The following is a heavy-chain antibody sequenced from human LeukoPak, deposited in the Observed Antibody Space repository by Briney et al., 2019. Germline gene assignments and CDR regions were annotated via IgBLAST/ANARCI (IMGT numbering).Heavy chain of an antibody. CDR3: ARDRAAAAFFDY. D-gene: IGHD6-13*01. Sequence: PSETLSLTCAVSGYSISSGYYWGWIRQPPGKGLEWIGSIRHSGSTYYNPSLKSRVTISVDTSKNQLSLKLSSVTAADTAVYYCARDRAAAAFFDYWGQGTLVTVSS. V-gene: IGHV4-38-2*02. CDR1: GYSISSGYY. J-gene: IGHJ4*02. CDR2: IRHSGST.